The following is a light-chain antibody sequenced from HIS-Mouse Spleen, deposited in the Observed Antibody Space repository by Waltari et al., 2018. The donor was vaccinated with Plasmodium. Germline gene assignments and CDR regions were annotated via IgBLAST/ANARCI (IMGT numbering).Light chain of an antibody. Sequence: IVLTQSPGTLSLSPGERAPLSCRASQRVSSSYLAWYQQKPGQAPRPLIYGASSRATGIPDRFSGSGSGTDFTLTSRRLEPEDFAVYYCQQYGSSPYTFGQGTKLEIK. CDR1: QRVSSSY. V-gene: IGKV3-20*01. CDR3: QQYGSSPYT. CDR2: GAS. J-gene: IGKJ2*01.